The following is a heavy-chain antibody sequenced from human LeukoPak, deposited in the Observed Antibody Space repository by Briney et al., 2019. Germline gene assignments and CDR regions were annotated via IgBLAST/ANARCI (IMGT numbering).Heavy chain of an antibody. CDR1: GFTFSSNG. J-gene: IGHJ6*02. Sequence: PGRSLRLSCAASGFTFSSNGMHWVRQAPGKGLEWVAVISYDGSNKYYVDSVKGRFTISRDNSKNTLYLQMNSLRAEDTAVYYCAKEGMVRGVIKYYYYGMDVWGQGTTVTVSS. V-gene: IGHV3-30*18. D-gene: IGHD3-10*01. CDR2: ISYDGSNK. CDR3: AKEGMVRGVIKYYYYGMDV.